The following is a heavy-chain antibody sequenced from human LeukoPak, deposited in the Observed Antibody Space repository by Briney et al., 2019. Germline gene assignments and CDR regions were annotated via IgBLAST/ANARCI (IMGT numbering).Heavy chain of an antibody. D-gene: IGHD3-22*01. CDR3: ARSMNYYDRPVYFDY. V-gene: IGHV1-18*01. Sequence: ASVKVSCKASGYTFTSYGISWVRQAPGQGLEWMGWISAYNGNTNYAQKLQGRVTVTTDTSTSTAYMELRSLRSDDTAVYYCARSMNYYDRPVYFDYWGQGTLVTVSS. J-gene: IGHJ4*02. CDR2: ISAYNGNT. CDR1: GYTFTSYG.